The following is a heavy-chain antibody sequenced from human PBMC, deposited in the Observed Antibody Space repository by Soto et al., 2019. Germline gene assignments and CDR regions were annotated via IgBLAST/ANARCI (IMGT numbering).Heavy chain of an antibody. CDR1: GGTLSSYA. D-gene: IGHD3-22*01. V-gene: IGHV1-69*13. CDR2: IIPIFGTA. CDR3: ARDLPYYYDSSGYPSFDY. Sequence: GASVKVSCKASGGTLSSYAISWVRQAPGQGLEWMGGIIPIFGTANYAQKFQGRVTITADESTSTAYMELSSLRSEDTAVYYCARDLPYYYDSSGYPSFDYWGQGTLVTVS. J-gene: IGHJ4*02.